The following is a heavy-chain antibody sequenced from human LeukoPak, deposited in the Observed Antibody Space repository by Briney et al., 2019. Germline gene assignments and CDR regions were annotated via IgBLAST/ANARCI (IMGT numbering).Heavy chain of an antibody. D-gene: IGHD1-26*01. CDR3: VKDPEMVVGAPRNDFDY. CDR1: GFTFSSYG. V-gene: IGHV3-30*18. J-gene: IGHJ4*02. Sequence: GGSLRLSCAASGFTFSSYGMHWVRQAPGKGLEWVAVISYDGSNKYYADSVRGRFTISRDNSKNTLYLQMSSLRAEDTAAYYCVKDPEMVVGAPRNDFDYWGQGTLVTVSS. CDR2: ISYDGSNK.